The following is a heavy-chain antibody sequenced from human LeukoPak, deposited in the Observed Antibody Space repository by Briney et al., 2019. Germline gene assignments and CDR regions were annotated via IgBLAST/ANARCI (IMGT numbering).Heavy chain of an antibody. V-gene: IGHV3-23*01. CDR2: ISGSGGSR. Sequence: PGGSLRLSCAASGFTFSSCWMSWVRQAPGKGLEWVSGISGSGGSRFYTDSVKGRFTISRDNSKNTLYLQMNSLRAEDTAVYYCAKLREWELPDLFDYWGQGTLVTVSS. D-gene: IGHD1-26*01. J-gene: IGHJ4*02. CDR3: AKLREWELPDLFDY. CDR1: GFTFSSCW.